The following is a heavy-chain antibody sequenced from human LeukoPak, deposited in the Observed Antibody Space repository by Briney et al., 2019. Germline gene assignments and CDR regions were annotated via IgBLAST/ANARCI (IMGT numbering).Heavy chain of an antibody. D-gene: IGHD6-13*01. V-gene: IGHV1-2*02. CDR2: INPNSGGT. CDR1: GYTFTGYY. J-gene: IGHJ6*03. Sequence: GASVKVSCKASGYTFTGYYMHWVRQAPGQGLGWMGWINPNSGGTNYAQKFQGRVTMTRDTSISTAYMELSRLRSDDTAVYYCAREYGSSRYMDVWGKGTTVTVSS. CDR3: AREYGSSRYMDV.